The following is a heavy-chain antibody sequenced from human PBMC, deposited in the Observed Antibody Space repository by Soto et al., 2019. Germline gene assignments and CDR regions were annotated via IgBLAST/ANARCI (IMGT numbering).Heavy chain of an antibody. CDR3: ARHRWYSSGSSGMDV. CDR1: GYTFTSYY. J-gene: IGHJ6*02. CDR2: INPSGGST. Sequence: AALKVSCKASGYTFTSYYMHWVRQAPGQGLEWMGIINPSGGSTSYAQKFQGRVTMTRDTSTSTVYMELSSLRSEDTAVYYCARHRWYSSGSSGMDVWGQGTTVTVCS. V-gene: IGHV1-46*01. D-gene: IGHD6-19*01.